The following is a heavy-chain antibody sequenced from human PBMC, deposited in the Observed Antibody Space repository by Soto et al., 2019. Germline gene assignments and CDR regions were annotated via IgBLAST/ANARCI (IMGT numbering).Heavy chain of an antibody. CDR1: GGTFSSYA. Sequence: SVKVSCKASGGTFSSYAISWVRQAPGQGLEWMGGIIPIFGTANYAQKFQGRVTITADKSTSTAYMELSSLRSEDTAVYYCARGLGYCSSTSCYLSYYYYGMDVWGQGTTVTVSS. CDR2: IIPIFGTA. J-gene: IGHJ6*02. V-gene: IGHV1-69*06. CDR3: ARGLGYCSSTSCYLSYYYYGMDV. D-gene: IGHD2-2*01.